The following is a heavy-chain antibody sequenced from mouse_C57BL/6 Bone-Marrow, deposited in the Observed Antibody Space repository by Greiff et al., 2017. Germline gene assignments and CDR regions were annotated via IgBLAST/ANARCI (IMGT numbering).Heavy chain of an antibody. CDR1: GFTFSSYA. CDR3: ARDRDGYLYYYAMDY. CDR2: ISDGGSYT. Sequence: EVHLVESGGGLVKPGGSLTLSCAASGFTFSSYAMSWVRQTPEKRLEWVATISDGGSYTYYPDNVKGRFTISRDNAKTNLYLQMSHLKSEDTAMYYCARDRDGYLYYYAMDYWGQGTSVTGSS. V-gene: IGHV5-4*01. D-gene: IGHD2-3*01. J-gene: IGHJ4*01.